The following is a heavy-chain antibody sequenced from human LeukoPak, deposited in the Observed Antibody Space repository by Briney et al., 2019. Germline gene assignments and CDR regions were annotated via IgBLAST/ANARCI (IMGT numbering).Heavy chain of an antibody. D-gene: IGHD6-19*01. V-gene: IGHV3-9*01. CDR3: AKDSSPLYSSGWYSYFDY. J-gene: IGHJ4*02. CDR1: GFTFDDYA. Sequence: PGGSLRLSCAASGFTFDDYAMHWVRQAPGKGLEWDSGISWNSGSIGYADSVKGRFTISRDNAKNSLYLQMNSLRAEDTALYYCAKDSSPLYSSGWYSYFDYWGQGTLVTVSS. CDR2: ISWNSGSI.